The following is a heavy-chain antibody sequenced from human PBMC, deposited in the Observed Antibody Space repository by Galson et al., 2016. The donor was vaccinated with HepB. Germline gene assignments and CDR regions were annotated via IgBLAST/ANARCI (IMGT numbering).Heavy chain of an antibody. Sequence: SLRLSCAASGFTFSSYAMHWVRQAPGKGQEWVAVISYDGSYESYEGAVKGRFTISRANFKNTLYLHLNSLRAEETAVYYCARAVRGSGSYWDKWGQGTLVAVSS. V-gene: IGHV3-30*04. D-gene: IGHD3-10*01. CDR1: GFTFSSYA. CDR3: ARAVRGSGSYWDK. CDR2: ISYDGSYE. J-gene: IGHJ4*02.